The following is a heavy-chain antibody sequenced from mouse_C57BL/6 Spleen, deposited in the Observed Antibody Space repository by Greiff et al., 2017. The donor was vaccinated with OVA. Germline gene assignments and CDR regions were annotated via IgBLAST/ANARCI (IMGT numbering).Heavy chain of an antibody. CDR3: ERETAQAPYY. J-gene: IGHJ2*01. CDR1: GYAFSSSW. Sequence: QVQLQQSGPELVKPGASVKISCKASGYAFSSSWMNWVKQRPGKGLEWIGRIYPGDGDTNYNGKFKGKATLTADKSSSTAYMQLSSLTSEDSAVYFGERETAQAPYYWGQGTTLTVSS. V-gene: IGHV1-82*01. CDR2: IYPGDGDT. D-gene: IGHD3-2*02.